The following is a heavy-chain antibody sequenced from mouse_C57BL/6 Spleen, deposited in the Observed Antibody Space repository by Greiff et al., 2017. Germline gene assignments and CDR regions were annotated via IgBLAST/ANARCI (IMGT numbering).Heavy chain of an antibody. Sequence: QVQLQQSGAELVRPGTSVKVSCKASGYAFTNYLIEWVKQRPGQGLEWIGVINPGSGGTNYNEKFKGKATLTADKSSSTAYMQLSSLTSEDSAVYFCARRGSYGNYFDDWGQGTTLTVSA. D-gene: IGHD2-1*01. CDR1: GYAFTNYL. CDR2: INPGSGGT. V-gene: IGHV1-54*01. J-gene: IGHJ2*01. CDR3: ARRGSYGNYFDD.